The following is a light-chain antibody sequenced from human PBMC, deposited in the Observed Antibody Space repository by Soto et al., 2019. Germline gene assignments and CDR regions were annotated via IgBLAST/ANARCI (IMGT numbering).Light chain of an antibody. Sequence: QSVLTQPPSASGTRGQRVTIPCSGRSSSIESNTVNWYQQIPGTAPKLLLYSNNQRPSGVPDRSSGSKSGTSASLAISGLQSEDEADYYCAAWDDSLNGYVFGIGTKVTVL. V-gene: IGLV1-44*01. CDR2: SNN. J-gene: IGLJ1*01. CDR3: AAWDDSLNGYV. CDR1: SSSIESNT.